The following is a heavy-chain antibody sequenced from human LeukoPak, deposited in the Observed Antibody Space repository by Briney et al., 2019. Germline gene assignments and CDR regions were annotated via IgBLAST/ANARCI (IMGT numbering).Heavy chain of an antibody. D-gene: IGHD3-16*02. Sequence: ASVKVSCKASGYTFTGYYMHWVRQAPGQGLEWMGWINPNSGGTNYAQKFQGRVTMTRDTSISTAYMELSRLRSDDTAVYYCARSMITFGGVIVPQAFDIWGQGTMVTVSS. V-gene: IGHV1-2*02. CDR2: INPNSGGT. CDR3: ARSMITFGGVIVPQAFDI. CDR1: GYTFTGYY. J-gene: IGHJ3*02.